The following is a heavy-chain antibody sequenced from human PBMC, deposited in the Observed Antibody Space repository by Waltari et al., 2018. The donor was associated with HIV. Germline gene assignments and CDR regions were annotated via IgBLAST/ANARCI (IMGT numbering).Heavy chain of an antibody. CDR2: FILMVGAA. J-gene: IGHJ6*02. V-gene: IGHV1-69*14. CDR3: ARSQSPTPAPYPYGHSRGYLAMDV. D-gene: IGHD6-25*01. CDR1: GGTISTYA. Sequence: QVQLMQSGAEVKKPGSSVKVSCKASGGTISTYAISWVRQAPGHGLEWLGGFILMVGAADDQRKFEGGVTITADTAKSTVYMEMTNLRAEDTAEYFCARSQSPTPAPYPYGHSRGYLAMDVWGQGTSVIVSS.